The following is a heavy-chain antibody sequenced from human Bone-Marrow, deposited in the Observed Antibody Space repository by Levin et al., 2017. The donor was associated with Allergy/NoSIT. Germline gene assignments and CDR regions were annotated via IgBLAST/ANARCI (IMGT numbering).Heavy chain of an antibody. CDR2: IYYSGST. V-gene: IGHV4-59*01. CDR3: ARSTAWGSWNWFDP. D-gene: IGHD3-16*01. J-gene: IGHJ5*02. Sequence: PSETLSLTCTVSGGSISSYYWSWIRQPPGKGLEWIGYIYYSGSTNYNPSLKSRVTISVDTSKNQFSLKLSSVTAADTAVYYCARSTAWGSWNWFDPWGRGTLVTVSS. CDR1: GGSISSYY.